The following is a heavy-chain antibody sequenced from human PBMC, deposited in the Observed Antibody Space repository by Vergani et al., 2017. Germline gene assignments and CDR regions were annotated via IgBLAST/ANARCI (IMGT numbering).Heavy chain of an antibody. Sequence: QVQVVQSGAEVKTSGASVKVSCKTSGHTFSYYYMHWVRQAPGQGLEWMGIINPSGGHTNYAQKIQCRVTMTRDTSTSTVDMELSSLRSEDTAIYYCARGDDGNLGGYRYWGQGTLVTVSA. CDR2: INPSGGHT. J-gene: IGHJ4*02. CDR3: ARGDDGNLGGYRY. CDR1: GHTFSYYY. V-gene: IGHV1-46*03. D-gene: IGHD3-16*02.